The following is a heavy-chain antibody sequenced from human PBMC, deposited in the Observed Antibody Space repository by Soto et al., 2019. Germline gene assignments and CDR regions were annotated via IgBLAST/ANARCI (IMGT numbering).Heavy chain of an antibody. CDR3: VKEWLFLGAFDI. J-gene: IGHJ3*02. CDR2: FGGNFVTT. V-gene: IGHV3-23*01. D-gene: IGHD3-22*01. Sequence: EVQLLESGGGLVQPGGSLRLSCAASGFTFSYHAMHWVRQTPGEGPEWVSGFGGNFVTTLYADSVKGRFTISRDNSKNTLHLQMNSLRAEDTAMYYCVKEWLFLGAFDIWGQGTMVTVSS. CDR1: GFTFSYHA.